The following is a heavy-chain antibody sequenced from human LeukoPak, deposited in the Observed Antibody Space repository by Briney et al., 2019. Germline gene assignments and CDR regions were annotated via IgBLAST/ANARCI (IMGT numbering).Heavy chain of an antibody. CDR2: MNPNSGNT. CDR1: GYTFTSHD. J-gene: IGHJ4*02. Sequence: KVSCKASGYTFTSHDINWVRRATGQGLEWMGWMNPNSGNTGYAQKFQGRVTMTRSTSISTAYMELSSLTSEDTAVYYCARVSLGYCSGGTCYFQDHWGQGTLVTVSS. CDR3: ARVSLGYCSGGTCYFQDH. D-gene: IGHD2-15*01. V-gene: IGHV1-8*01.